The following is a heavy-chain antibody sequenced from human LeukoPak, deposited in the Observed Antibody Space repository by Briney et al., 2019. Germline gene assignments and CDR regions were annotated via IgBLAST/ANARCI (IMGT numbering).Heavy chain of an antibody. J-gene: IGHJ6*03. CDR2: ISSSSSYI. CDR1: GFTFSSYS. Sequence: GGSLRLSCAAPGFTFSSYSMNWVRQAPGKGLEWVSSISSSSSYIYYADSVKGRFTISRDNAKNSLYLQMNSLRAEDTAVYYCARVYSSSFYYYMDVWGKGTTVTVSS. CDR3: ARVYSSSFYYYMDV. V-gene: IGHV3-21*01. D-gene: IGHD6-6*01.